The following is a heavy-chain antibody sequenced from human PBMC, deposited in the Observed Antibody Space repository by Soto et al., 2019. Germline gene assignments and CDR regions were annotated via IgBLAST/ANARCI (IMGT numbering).Heavy chain of an antibody. CDR1: GYTFTGYY. Sequence: QVQLAQSGAEVKKPWASVKVSCKASGYTFTGYYIHWVRQAPGQGLEWMGWISPKSGGTNFAQNFQGRVTMSRDTSMSTVSMELSRLTSDHTAVYYCARGPIMGGTNDWFDPWGQGTLVTVSS. CDR2: ISPKSGGT. V-gene: IGHV1-2*02. J-gene: IGHJ5*02. CDR3: ARGPIMGGTNDWFDP. D-gene: IGHD1-26*01.